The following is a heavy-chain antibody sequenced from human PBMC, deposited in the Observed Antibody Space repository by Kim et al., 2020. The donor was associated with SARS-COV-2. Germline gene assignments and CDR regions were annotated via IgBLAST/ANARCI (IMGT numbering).Heavy chain of an antibody. D-gene: IGHD2-2*01. CDR2: IGTAGDP. J-gene: IGHJ6*02. Sequence: GGSLRLSCAASGFTFSSYDMHWVRQATGKGLEWVSAIGTAGDPYYPGSVKGRFTISRENAKNSLYLQMNSLRAGDTAVYYCARGASARAGVAQTAYGMDVWGQGTTVTVSS. V-gene: IGHV3-13*05. CDR1: GFTFSSYD. CDR3: ARGASARAGVAQTAYGMDV.